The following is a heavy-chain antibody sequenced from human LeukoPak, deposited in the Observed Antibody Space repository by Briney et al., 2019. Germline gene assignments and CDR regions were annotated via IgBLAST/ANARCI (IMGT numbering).Heavy chain of an antibody. CDR3: ARKVEEGATREYYFDY. CDR1: GGSISSSSYY. J-gene: IGHJ4*02. Sequence: PSETLSLTCTVSGGSISSSSYYWGWIRQPPGKGLEWIGYIYHSGSTYYNPSLKGRVTISVDRSKNQFSLKLSSVTAADTAVYYCARKVEEGATREYYFDYWGQGTLVTVSS. D-gene: IGHD1-26*01. V-gene: IGHV4-39*07. CDR2: IYHSGST.